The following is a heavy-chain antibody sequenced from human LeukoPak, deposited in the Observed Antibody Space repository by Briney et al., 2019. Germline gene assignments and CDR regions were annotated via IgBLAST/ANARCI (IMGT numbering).Heavy chain of an antibody. Sequence: GGSLRLSCAASGFTFSMYSMNWVRQAPGKGLEWVSYISSSSSTIYYPDSVKGRFTISRDNAKNSLYLQMNSLRAEDTAVYYCARDWATIFGVVKNAFDYWGQGTLVTVSS. V-gene: IGHV3-48*01. CDR3: ARDWATIFGVVKNAFDY. CDR2: ISSSSSTI. D-gene: IGHD3-3*01. CDR1: GFTFSMYS. J-gene: IGHJ4*02.